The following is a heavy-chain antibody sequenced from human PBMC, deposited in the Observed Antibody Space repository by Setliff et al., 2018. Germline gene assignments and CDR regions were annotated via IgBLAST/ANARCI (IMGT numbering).Heavy chain of an antibody. CDR3: ARGGGRIRQLGATGVHTFDI. V-gene: IGHV4-4*08. CDR2: IYTRGST. CDR1: GGSISSYY. Sequence: SETLSLTCSVSGGSISSYYRSWIRQPPGKGLEWIGYIYTRGSTNYNPSLQSRVTISVDTAKKQFSLKLNSVTAADTAIYYCARGGGRIRQLGATGVHTFDIWGQGTMVTVSS. D-gene: IGHD1-1*01. J-gene: IGHJ3*02.